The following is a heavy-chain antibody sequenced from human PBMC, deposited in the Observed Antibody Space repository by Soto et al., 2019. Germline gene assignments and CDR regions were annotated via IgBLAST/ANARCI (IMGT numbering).Heavy chain of an antibody. CDR2: ISNDGNRQ. J-gene: IGHJ3*02. V-gene: IGHV3-30-3*01. CDR3: AREIYIYGSVGTPDI. Sequence: QEQLMESGGGVVQPGRSLRLSCVASGFSFSSQAMHWVRQAPGKGLEWVAAISNDGNRQLYADSVKDRFTISRDNSRNTLDLKMNNLRTEDTGVYFCAREIYIYGSVGTPDIWGQGPMVSVSS. CDR1: GFSFSSQA. D-gene: IGHD3-10*01.